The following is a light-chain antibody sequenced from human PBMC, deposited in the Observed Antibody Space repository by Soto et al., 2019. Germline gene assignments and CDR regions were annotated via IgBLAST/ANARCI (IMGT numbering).Light chain of an antibody. CDR2: GAS. J-gene: IGKJ1*01. CDR3: QQYMHWPRT. CDR1: QSVSSN. Sequence: MVRTQSPVTLSVSPGERSTLSCRASQSVSSNLDWYQHRPGQAPRLLIFGASTRASGVPARFSGSGSGTEFTLTISSLQSEDFALYYCQQYMHWPRTFGQGTKVDIK. V-gene: IGKV3-15*01.